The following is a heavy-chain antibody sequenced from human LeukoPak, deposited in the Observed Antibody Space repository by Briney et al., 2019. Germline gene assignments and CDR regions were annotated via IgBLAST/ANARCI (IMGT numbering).Heavy chain of an antibody. CDR1: GGSFSGYY. CDR2: INHSGST. J-gene: IGHJ4*02. V-gene: IGHV4-34*01. Sequence: SETLSLTCGAYGGSFSGYYWSWIRQPPGKGLEWIGDINHSGSTNYNPSLKSRVTISVDTSKNQFSLKLSSVTAADTAVYYCARAIVVPAAPPYYFDYWGQGTLVTVSS. CDR3: ARAIVVPAAPPYYFDY. D-gene: IGHD2-2*01.